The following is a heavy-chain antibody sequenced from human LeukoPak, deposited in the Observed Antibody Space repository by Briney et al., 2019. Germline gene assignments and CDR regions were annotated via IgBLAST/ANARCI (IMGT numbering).Heavy chain of an antibody. Sequence: GGSLRLSCAASGFSFNAFWMSWVRQAPGKGLEWVANIKVDGSEKNYVDSVKGRFTISRDNAKNSLYLQMNSLRVEDTAVYYCARGGRNLDYWGQGTLVTVSS. V-gene: IGHV3-7*01. J-gene: IGHJ4*02. CDR2: IKVDGSEK. D-gene: IGHD1-14*01. CDR1: GFSFNAFW. CDR3: ARGGRNLDY.